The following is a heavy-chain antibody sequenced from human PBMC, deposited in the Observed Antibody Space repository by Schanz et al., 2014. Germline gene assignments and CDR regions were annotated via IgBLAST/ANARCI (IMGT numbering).Heavy chain of an antibody. CDR3: ARVYESDLSSPRHDAFDV. V-gene: IGHV3-48*01. CDR2: ISGSSSTK. CDR1: GITFSGYS. Sequence: EVQLVESGGGLAQPGGSLRLSCAASGITFSGYSMNWVRQAPGKGLEWVSYISGSSSTKYYADSVKGRFTISRDNDKNSLYLQINSWRAEDTAVYFCARVYESDLSSPRHDAFDVWGQGTVVTVSS. D-gene: IGHD3-22*01. J-gene: IGHJ3*01.